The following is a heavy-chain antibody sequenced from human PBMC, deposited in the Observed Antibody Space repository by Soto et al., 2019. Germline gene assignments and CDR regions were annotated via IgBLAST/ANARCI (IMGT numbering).Heavy chain of an antibody. J-gene: IGHJ3*02. Sequence: GASVKVSCKASGGTFSSYAISWVRQAPGQGLEWMGGIIPIFGTANYAQKFQGRVTITADESTSTAYMELSSLRSEDTAVYYCARPNYYDSSGSPYDAFDIWGQGTMVTV. D-gene: IGHD3-22*01. CDR2: IIPIFGTA. CDR1: GGTFSSYA. V-gene: IGHV1-69*13. CDR3: ARPNYYDSSGSPYDAFDI.